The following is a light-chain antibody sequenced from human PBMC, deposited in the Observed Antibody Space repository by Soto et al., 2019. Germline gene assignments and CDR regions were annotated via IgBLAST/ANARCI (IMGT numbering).Light chain of an antibody. CDR1: QDISNY. CDR3: QQYDNLPLT. J-gene: IGKJ4*01. CDR2: DAS. Sequence: DIQMTQSPSSLSASVGDRFIITCQASQDISNYLNWYQQKPGKAPKLMIYDASNLETGVPSRFSGSGSGTDFTFTISSLQPEDIPTYYCQQYDNLPLTFGGGTKVEIK. V-gene: IGKV1-33*01.